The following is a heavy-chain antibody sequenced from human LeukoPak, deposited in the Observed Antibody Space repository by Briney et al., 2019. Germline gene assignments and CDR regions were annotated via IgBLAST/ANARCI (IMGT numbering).Heavy chain of an antibody. CDR3: AEEWDSSGWDNDAFDI. D-gene: IGHD6-19*01. Sequence: GGSLRLSCVGSGFTFSNYAMSWVRQAPGKGLDWVSAISGSGGRTYYADSVKGRFTISRDNSKNTLYLQMSSLRVEDTAVYYCAEEWDSSGWDNDAFDIWGQGTMVTVSS. CDR1: GFTFSNYA. CDR2: ISGSGGRT. J-gene: IGHJ3*02. V-gene: IGHV3-23*01.